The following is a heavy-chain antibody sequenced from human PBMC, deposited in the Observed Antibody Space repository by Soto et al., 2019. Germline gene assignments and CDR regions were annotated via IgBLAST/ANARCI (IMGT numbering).Heavy chain of an antibody. CDR2: IFSNDEK. J-gene: IGHJ5*02. CDR3: ASTYSASWYWFDP. D-gene: IGHD6-13*01. Sequence: QVTVKESGPVLVKPTETLTLTCTVSAFSLSNAGLGVSWIRQPPGKALEWLAHIFSNDEKSYSTSLKSRLTISKDTSKSQVVLTMTNMDPVDTATYYCASTYSASWYWFDPWGQRTLVTVSS. CDR1: AFSLSNAGLG. V-gene: IGHV2-26*04.